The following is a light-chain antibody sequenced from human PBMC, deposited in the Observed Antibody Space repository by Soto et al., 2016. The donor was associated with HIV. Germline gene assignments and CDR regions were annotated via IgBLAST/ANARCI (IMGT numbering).Light chain of an antibody. CDR2: KAS. J-gene: IGKJ1*01. V-gene: IGKV1-5*03. Sequence: DIQMTQSPSTLSASVGDRVTITCRASQSISSWLAWYQQKPGKAPKPLIYKASSLESGVPSRFSGSGSGTEFTLTISSLQPDDFATYYCQQYNSYSWTFGRRDQGGN. CDR1: QSISSW. CDR3: QQYNSYSWT.